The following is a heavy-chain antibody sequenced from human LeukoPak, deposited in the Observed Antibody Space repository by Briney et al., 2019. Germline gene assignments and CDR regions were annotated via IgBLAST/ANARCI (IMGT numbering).Heavy chain of an antibody. CDR3: ARGFYSGYDWVDAFDI. V-gene: IGHV7-4-1*02. CDR1: GYTFTSYA. J-gene: IGHJ3*02. Sequence: ASVKVSCKASGYTFTSYAMNWVRQAPGQGLEWMGWINTNTGNPTYAQGFTGRFVFSLDTSVSTAYLQISSLKAEDTAVYYCARGFYSGYDWVDAFDIWGQGTMVTVSS. D-gene: IGHD5-12*01. CDR2: INTNTGNP.